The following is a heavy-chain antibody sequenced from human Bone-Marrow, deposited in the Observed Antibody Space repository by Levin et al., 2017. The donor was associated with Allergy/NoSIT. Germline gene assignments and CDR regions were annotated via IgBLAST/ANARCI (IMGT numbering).Heavy chain of an antibody. D-gene: IGHD6-13*01. CDR1: GFTFSDYY. V-gene: IGHV3-11*01. Sequence: KAGGSLRLSCAASGFTFSDYYMSWIRQAPGKGLEWVSYISGSGTNKQYGDSVKGRFTISRDNANNSLFLQMDGLRDEDTAVYYCAREGSHFDYWGQGALVTVSS. CDR2: ISGSGTNK. J-gene: IGHJ4*02. CDR3: AREGSHFDY.